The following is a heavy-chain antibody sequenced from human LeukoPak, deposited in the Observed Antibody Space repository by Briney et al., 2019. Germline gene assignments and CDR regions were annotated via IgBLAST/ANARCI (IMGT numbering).Heavy chain of an antibody. CDR2: ISGSGGST. J-gene: IGHJ6*03. V-gene: IGHV3-23*01. Sequence: PGGSLRLSCAASGFTFSSYAMSWVRQAPGKGLEWVSAISGSGGSTYYADSVKGRFTISRDNSKNTLYLQMTSLRAEDTAVYYCAKDRRLTSRYMDVWGKGTTVTVSS. D-gene: IGHD2-2*01. CDR1: GFTFSSYA. CDR3: AKDRRLTSRYMDV.